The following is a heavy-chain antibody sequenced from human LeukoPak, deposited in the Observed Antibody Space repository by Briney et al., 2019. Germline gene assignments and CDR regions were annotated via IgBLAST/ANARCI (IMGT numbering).Heavy chain of an antibody. Sequence: KPSETLSLTCAVYGGSFSGYYWSWIRQPPGKGLEWIGEINHSGSTNYNPSLKSRVTISVDTSKNQFSLKLSSVTAADTAVYYCARGGRVVAATLRWSDPWGQGTLVTVSS. CDR1: GGSFSGYY. CDR3: ARGGRVVAATLRWSDP. CDR2: INHSGST. J-gene: IGHJ5*02. V-gene: IGHV4-34*01. D-gene: IGHD2-15*01.